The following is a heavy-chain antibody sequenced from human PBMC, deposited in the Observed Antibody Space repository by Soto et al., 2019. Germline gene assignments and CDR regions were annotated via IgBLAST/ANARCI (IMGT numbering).Heavy chain of an antibody. CDR2: SSAYNGNT. J-gene: IGHJ5*02. CDR1: GYTFDRNG. D-gene: IGHD2-2*01. V-gene: IGHV1-18*01. Sequence: ASVKVSCKTSGYTFDRNGISWVRQAPGQGLEWMGWSSAYNGNTNYVQKFQGRVTMTTDTSTSTAYMELRSLTSDDTAVYYCARDRCSSTSCSINWFDPWGQGTLVTVSS. CDR3: ARDRCSSTSCSINWFDP.